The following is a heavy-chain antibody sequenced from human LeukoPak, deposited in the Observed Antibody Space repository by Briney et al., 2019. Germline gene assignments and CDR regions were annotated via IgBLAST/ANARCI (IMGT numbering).Heavy chain of an antibody. D-gene: IGHD3-10*01. CDR2: ISSGGNS. CDR3: ARVTRRRTTGEIFGRYLDS. J-gene: IGHJ4*01. V-gene: IGHV4-34*01. CDR1: GGSFSGYL. Sequence: SETLSLTCGVYGGSFSGYLWTWIRQSPGQGLEWIGEISSGGNSNENPPLKSRVSISVDTSKSQFSLKLNSVTAADTGVYYCARVTRRRTTGEIFGRYLDSWGPGSLVRVSS.